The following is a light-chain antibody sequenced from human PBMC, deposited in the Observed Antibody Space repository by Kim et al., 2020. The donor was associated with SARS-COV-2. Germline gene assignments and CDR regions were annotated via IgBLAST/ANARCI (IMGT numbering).Light chain of an antibody. V-gene: IGLV3-21*04. Sequence: SYELTQPPSVSVAPGKTARITCGGNNIGSKSVHWYQQKPGQAPVLVIYYDSDRPSGIPERFSGSNSGNTATLTISRVEAGDEADYYCQVWDSRRVFGGGTQLTVL. J-gene: IGLJ3*02. CDR3: QVWDSRRV. CDR2: YDS. CDR1: NIGSKS.